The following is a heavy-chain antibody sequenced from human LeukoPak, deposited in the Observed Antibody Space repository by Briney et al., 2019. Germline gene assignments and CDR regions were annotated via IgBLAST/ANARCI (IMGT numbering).Heavy chain of an antibody. CDR1: GFTFSSYA. D-gene: IGHD2-2*01. Sequence: GGSLRLSCAAPGFTFSSYAMSWVRQAPGKGLEWVSAISGSGGSTYYAHSVKGRFTISRDNSKNTLYLQMNSLRAEDTAVYYCAKDEGYCSSTSCYGHFGYWGQGTLVTVSS. J-gene: IGHJ4*02. CDR3: AKDEGYCSSTSCYGHFGY. V-gene: IGHV3-23*01. CDR2: ISGSGGST.